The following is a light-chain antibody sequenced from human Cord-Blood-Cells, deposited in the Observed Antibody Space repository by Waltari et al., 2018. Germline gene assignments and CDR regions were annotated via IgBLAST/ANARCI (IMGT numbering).Light chain of an antibody. CDR3: QQSYSTPLT. V-gene: IGKV1-39*01. J-gene: IGKJ4*01. Sequence: DIQMTQSPSSLSASVGDRVTITCRASQSISSYLNWYQQKQGKAPMSLSYAASSLQIGVPSSFSGSGSGTDFTLTISSLQPVDFATYYCQQSYSTPLTVGGGTKVEIK. CDR2: AAS. CDR1: QSISSY.